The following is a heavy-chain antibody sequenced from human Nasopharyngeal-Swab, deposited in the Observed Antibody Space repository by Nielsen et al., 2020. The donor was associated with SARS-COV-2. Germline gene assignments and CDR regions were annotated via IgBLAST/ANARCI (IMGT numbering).Heavy chain of an antibody. V-gene: IGHV1-18*01. CDR2: ISAYNGNT. CDR1: GYTFTSYG. CDR3: ARATTPANWFDP. D-gene: IGHD5-12*01. Sequence: ASVKVSCKASGYTFTSYGISWVRQAPGQGLEWMGGISAYNGNTNYAQKLQGRVTMTTDTSTSTAYMELRNLRSDDTAVYYCARATTPANWFDPWGQGTLVTVSS. J-gene: IGHJ5*02.